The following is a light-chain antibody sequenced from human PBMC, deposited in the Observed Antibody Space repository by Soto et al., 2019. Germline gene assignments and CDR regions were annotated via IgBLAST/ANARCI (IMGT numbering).Light chain of an antibody. Sequence: QSVLSQPPSASGNPGQRVTISCSGSSSNIGSNTVRWYQQFPGTAPKLLIYFNIQRPSGVPDRFSGSKSGTSASLAISGLQSEDEADYYCAAWDDSLNGYGFGTGTKV. J-gene: IGLJ1*01. CDR1: SSNIGSNT. CDR3: AAWDDSLNGYG. CDR2: FNI. V-gene: IGLV1-44*01.